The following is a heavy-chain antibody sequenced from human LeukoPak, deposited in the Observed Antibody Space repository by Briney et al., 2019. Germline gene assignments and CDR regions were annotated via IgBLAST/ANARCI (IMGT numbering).Heavy chain of an antibody. CDR1: GGTFSSYA. CDR3: ARHIVVVPAAISGAYGMDV. V-gene: IGHV1-69*04. Sequence: SVKVSCKASGGTFSSYAISWVRQAPGQGLEWMGRIIPILGIANYAQKFQGRVTITADKSTSTAYMELSSLRSEDTAVYYCARHIVVVPAAISGAYGMDVWGQGTTVTVSS. D-gene: IGHD2-2*02. CDR2: IIPILGIA. J-gene: IGHJ6*02.